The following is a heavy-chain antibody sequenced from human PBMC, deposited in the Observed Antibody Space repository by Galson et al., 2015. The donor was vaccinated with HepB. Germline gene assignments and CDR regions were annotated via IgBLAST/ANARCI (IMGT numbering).Heavy chain of an antibody. V-gene: IGHV1-8*01. CDR3: ARRSRALSIVLMVYDIPNWFDP. D-gene: IGHD2-8*01. Sequence: SCKASGYTFTSYDINWVRQATGQGLEWMGWMNPNSGNTGYAQKFQGRVTMTRNTSISTAYMELSSLRSEDTAVYYCARRSRALSIVLMVYDIPNWFDPWGQGTLVTVSS. J-gene: IGHJ5*02. CDR1: GYTFTSYD. CDR2: MNPNSGNT.